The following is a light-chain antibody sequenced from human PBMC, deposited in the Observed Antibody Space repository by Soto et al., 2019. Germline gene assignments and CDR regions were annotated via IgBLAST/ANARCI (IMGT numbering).Light chain of an antibody. CDR2: AAS. CDR3: PKYNSALLS. CDR1: QGIYNY. Sequence: DIQMTQSPSSLSASVGDRVTITCRASQGIYNYLAWYQQKPGKAPKLLIYAASTLEAGVPSRFSGSGSGTDCTLAISSRQPEDGATYYCPKYNSALLSFGQGTRLEIK. J-gene: IGKJ5*01. V-gene: IGKV1-27*01.